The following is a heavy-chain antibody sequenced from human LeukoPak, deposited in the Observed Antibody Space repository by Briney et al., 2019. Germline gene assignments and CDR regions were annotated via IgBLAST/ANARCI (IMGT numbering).Heavy chain of an antibody. D-gene: IGHD1-14*01. CDR3: ARSNQADDY. J-gene: IGHJ4*02. Sequence: PGRSLRLSCAASGFTFSSYWMHWVRQVPGEGLMWVARINPGGSSITYADSVKGRFTISRDNAKNTLYLQMDSLRAEDTGVYYCARSNQADDYWGQGTLVTVSS. CDR2: INPGGSSI. CDR1: GFTFSSYW. V-gene: IGHV3-74*01.